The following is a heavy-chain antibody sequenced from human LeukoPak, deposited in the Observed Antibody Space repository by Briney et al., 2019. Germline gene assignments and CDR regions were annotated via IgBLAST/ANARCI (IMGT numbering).Heavy chain of an antibody. Sequence: PGGSLRLSCAASGFTFRNYAMSWVRQAPGKGLEWVSGITGSAHITYHAGSVKGRFTISRDNSNNSLYLQMNSYRTEPTPVYYCAKAGSGWYGDSPSESWGQGILVTVSS. V-gene: IGHV3-23*01. J-gene: IGHJ5*02. CDR3: AKAGSGWYGDSPSES. D-gene: IGHD6-19*01. CDR1: GFTFRNYA. CDR2: ITGSAHIT.